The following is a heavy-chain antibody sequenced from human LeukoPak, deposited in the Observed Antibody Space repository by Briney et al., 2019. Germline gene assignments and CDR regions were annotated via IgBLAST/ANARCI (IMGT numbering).Heavy chain of an antibody. D-gene: IGHD2-21*01. CDR2: IYYSGST. J-gene: IGHJ4*02. Sequence: SETLSLTCTVSGGSISTSSYYWGWVRQPPGKGLEWIGYIYYSGSTNYNPSLKSRVTISVDTSKNQFSLKLSSVTAADTAVYYCARGVVSAPQTFDYWGQGTLVTVSS. CDR1: GGSISTSSYY. CDR3: ARGVVSAPQTFDY. V-gene: IGHV4-61*05.